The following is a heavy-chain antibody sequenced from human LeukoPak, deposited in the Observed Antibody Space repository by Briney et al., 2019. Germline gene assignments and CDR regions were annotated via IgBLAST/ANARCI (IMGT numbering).Heavy chain of an antibody. Sequence: SETLSLTCTVSGGSISSSSYYWSWIRQPPGKGLEWIGYIYYSGSTNYNPSLKSRVTISVDTSKNQFSLKLSSVTAADTAVYYCARDRSSSWYVSFQHWGQGTLVTVSS. J-gene: IGHJ1*01. V-gene: IGHV4-61*01. CDR2: IYYSGST. CDR1: GGSISSSSYY. CDR3: ARDRSSSWYVSFQH. D-gene: IGHD6-13*01.